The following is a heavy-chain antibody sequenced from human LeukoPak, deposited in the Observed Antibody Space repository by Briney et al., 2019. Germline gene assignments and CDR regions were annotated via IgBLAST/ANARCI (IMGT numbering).Heavy chain of an antibody. J-gene: IGHJ3*02. V-gene: IGHV3-9*01. CDR2: ISWNSGSI. D-gene: IGHD1-1*01. CDR1: GFTFDDYA. CDR3: ARWTNFHAFDI. Sequence: GGFLRLSCAASGFTFDDYAMHWVRQAPGKGLEWVSGISWNSGSIGYADSVKGRFTISRDDSKNTVYLQMNSLRAEDTAVYYCARWTNFHAFDIWGQGTLVTVSS.